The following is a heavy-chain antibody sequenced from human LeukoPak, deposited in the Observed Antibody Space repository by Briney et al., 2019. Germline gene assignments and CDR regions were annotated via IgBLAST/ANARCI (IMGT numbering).Heavy chain of an antibody. J-gene: IGHJ5*02. Sequence: ASVKVSCKASGYTFTSYGISWVRQAPGQRLEWMGGISAYSGNTNYAQKLQGRVTMTTDTSTSTAYMELRSLRSDDTAVYYCARAREGYSGSWYTWFDPWGQGTLVTVSS. D-gene: IGHD6-13*01. CDR2: ISAYSGNT. CDR3: ARAREGYSGSWYTWFDP. CDR1: GYTFTSYG. V-gene: IGHV1-18*04.